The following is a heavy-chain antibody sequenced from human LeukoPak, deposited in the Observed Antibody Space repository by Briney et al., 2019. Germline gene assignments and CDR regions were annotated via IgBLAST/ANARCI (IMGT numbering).Heavy chain of an antibody. Sequence: ASVKVSCKASGYTFTNYGISWVRQAPGQGLEWMGWISAYNGNTNYAQKFQGRVTMTTDTSTNTAYMELRSLRSDDTAVYYCARESPATGVDYWGQGTLVTVSS. D-gene: IGHD6-13*01. CDR2: ISAYNGNT. CDR1: GYTFTNYG. V-gene: IGHV1-18*01. CDR3: ARESPATGVDY. J-gene: IGHJ4*02.